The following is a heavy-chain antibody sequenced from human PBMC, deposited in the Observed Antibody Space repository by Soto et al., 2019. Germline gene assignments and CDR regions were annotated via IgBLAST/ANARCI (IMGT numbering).Heavy chain of an antibody. CDR3: VTSGVGVVRFDN. D-gene: IGHD1-26*01. V-gene: IGHV3-15*07. J-gene: IGHJ4*02. Sequence: GGSLRLSCAASGLSLSNTYMDWVRQAPGQGLEWVGRIGSKLDGGREDYAAPAKGRFSISRDDSKNTLYLQLDSLKSEDAGFYYCVTSGVGVVRFDNWGQGTLVTVSS. CDR2: IGSKLDGGRE. CDR1: GLSLSNTY.